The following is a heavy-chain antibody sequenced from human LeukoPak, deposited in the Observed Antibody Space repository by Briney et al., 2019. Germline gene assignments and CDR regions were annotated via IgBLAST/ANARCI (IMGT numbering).Heavy chain of an antibody. Sequence: SETLSLTCAVYGGSFSGYYWSWIRQPPGKGLEWIGEINHSGSTNYNPSLKSRVTISVDTSKNQFSLKLSSVTAADTAVYYCAREKGYCSGGSCTYYYYMDVWGKGTTVTVSS. CDR3: AREKGYCSGGSCTYYYYMDV. D-gene: IGHD2-15*01. J-gene: IGHJ6*03. V-gene: IGHV4-34*01. CDR2: INHSGST. CDR1: GGSFSGYY.